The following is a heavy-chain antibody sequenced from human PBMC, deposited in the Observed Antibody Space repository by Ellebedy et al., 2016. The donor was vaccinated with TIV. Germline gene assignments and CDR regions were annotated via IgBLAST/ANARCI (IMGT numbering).Heavy chain of an antibody. Sequence: SETLSLTCTVSGGSISSYYWSWIRQPAGKGLEWIGRIYTSGSTNYNPSLKSRVTMSVDTSKNQFSLKLSSVTAADPALYYCARDLAAAGNWRGFDYWGQGTLVTVSS. CDR2: IYTSGST. CDR3: ARDLAAAGNWRGFDY. V-gene: IGHV4-4*07. J-gene: IGHJ4*02. D-gene: IGHD6-13*01. CDR1: GGSISSYY.